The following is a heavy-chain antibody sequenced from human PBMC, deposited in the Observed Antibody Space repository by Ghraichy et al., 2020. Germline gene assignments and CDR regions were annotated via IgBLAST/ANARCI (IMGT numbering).Heavy chain of an antibody. CDR3: AKDLGYSSGPLYYYYGMDV. V-gene: IGHV3-23*01. D-gene: IGHD6-19*01. J-gene: IGHJ6*02. CDR1: GFTFSSYA. CDR2: ISGSGGST. Sequence: GGSLRLSCAASGFTFSSYAMSWVRQAPGKGLEWVSAISGSGGSTYYADSVKGRFTISRDNSKNTLYLQMNSLRAEDTAVYYCAKDLGYSSGPLYYYYGMDVWGQGTTVTVSS.